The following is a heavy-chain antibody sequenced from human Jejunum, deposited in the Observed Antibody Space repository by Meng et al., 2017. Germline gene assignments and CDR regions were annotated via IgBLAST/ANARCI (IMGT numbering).Heavy chain of an antibody. J-gene: IGHJ4*02. CDR2: ISDAGSLT. CDR1: GFTFRSYA. D-gene: IGHD6-13*01. V-gene: IGHV3-23*01. CDR3: ARDLYVSNWYKFGY. Sequence: GGSLRLSCTASGFTFRSYAMSWFRQAPGKGLEWVSTISDAGSLTYYADSVKGRFTISRDNSQSTLYLQMNSLRVEDTVLYYCARDLYVSNWYKFGYWGQGTLVTVSS.